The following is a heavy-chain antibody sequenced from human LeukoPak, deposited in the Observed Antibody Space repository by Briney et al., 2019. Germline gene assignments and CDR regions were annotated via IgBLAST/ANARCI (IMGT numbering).Heavy chain of an antibody. CDR2: FDPEDGET. CDR3: ATDNSTHYYDSSGHAFDI. Sequence: ASVKVSCKVSGYTLTELSMHWVRQAPGKGREWMGGFDPEDGETIYAQKFQGRVTMTEDTSTDTAYMELSSLRSEDTAVYYCATDNSTHYYDSSGHAFDIWGQGTMVTVSS. D-gene: IGHD3-22*01. V-gene: IGHV1-24*01. CDR1: GYTLTELS. J-gene: IGHJ3*02.